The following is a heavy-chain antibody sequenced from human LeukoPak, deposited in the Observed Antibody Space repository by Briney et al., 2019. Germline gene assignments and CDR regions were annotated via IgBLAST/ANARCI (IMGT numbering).Heavy chain of an antibody. CDR3: AKEAAWFGDSGGGYFDY. CDR1: GFTFSSYA. D-gene: IGHD3-10*01. CDR2: ISYDGSNK. J-gene: IGHJ4*02. V-gene: IGHV3-30*18. Sequence: HPGGSLRLSCAASGFTFSSYAMSWVRQAPGKGLEWVAVISYDGSNKYYADSVKGRFTISRDNSKNTLYLQMNSLRAEDTAVYYCAKEAAWFGDSGGGYFDYWGQGTLVTVSS.